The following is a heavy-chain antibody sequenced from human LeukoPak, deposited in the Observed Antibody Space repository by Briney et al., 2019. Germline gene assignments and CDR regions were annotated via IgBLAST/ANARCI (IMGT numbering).Heavy chain of an antibody. J-gene: IGHJ4*02. CDR2: ISSSSGTI. CDR1: GFAFDIYS. Sequence: GGSLRLSCAASGFAFDIYSMNWVRQAPGKGLEWVSYISSSSGTIYYADSVKGRFTTSRDNAKNSLYLQMNSLRDEDTAVYYCARPLRGSGGLLHEYWGQGTLVTVSS. V-gene: IGHV3-48*02. CDR3: ARPLRGSGGLLHEY. D-gene: IGHD2-15*01.